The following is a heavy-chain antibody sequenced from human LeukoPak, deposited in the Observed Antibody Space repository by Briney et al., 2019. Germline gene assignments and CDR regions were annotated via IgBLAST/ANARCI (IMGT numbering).Heavy chain of an antibody. CDR3: AKVRYGYGTFGAFDT. D-gene: IGHD5-18*01. Sequence: PGGSLRLSCAASGFTFDDYAMHWVRQAPGKGLEWVSGISWESGSIGYADSVKGRFTISRDNAKKSLYLQMNSLRAEDTALYYCAKVRYGYGTFGAFDTWGQGTMVTVSS. CDR1: GFTFDDYA. V-gene: IGHV3-9*01. CDR2: ISWESGSI. J-gene: IGHJ3*02.